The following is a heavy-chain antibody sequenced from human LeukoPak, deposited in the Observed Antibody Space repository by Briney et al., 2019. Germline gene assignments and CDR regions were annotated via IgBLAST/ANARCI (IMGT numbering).Heavy chain of an antibody. J-gene: IGHJ4*02. D-gene: IGHD7-27*01. Sequence: SETLSLTCTVSGGSVSNYYWSWSRQSPGKGLEWIGYIYYTETSYNPSLKSRVTISADTAKNQSSLKLYSVTAADTALYYCATRKLGNDYWGQGTLVTVSS. CDR2: IYYTET. CDR3: ATRKLGNDY. CDR1: GGSVSNYY. V-gene: IGHV4-59*02.